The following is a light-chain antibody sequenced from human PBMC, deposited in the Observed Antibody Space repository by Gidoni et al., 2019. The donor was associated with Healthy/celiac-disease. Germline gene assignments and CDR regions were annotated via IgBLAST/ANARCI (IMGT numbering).Light chain of an antibody. J-gene: IGKJ1*01. CDR3: QQYNSYSST. V-gene: IGKV1-5*01. CDR1: QSISSW. CDR2: DAS. Sequence: DFQITQSPSTLSASVGDRVTITCRASQSISSWLAWYQQKPGKAPKLLIYDASSLESGVPSRFSDSGSGTEFTLTISSLQPDDFATYYCQQYNSYSSTFXQXTKVEIK.